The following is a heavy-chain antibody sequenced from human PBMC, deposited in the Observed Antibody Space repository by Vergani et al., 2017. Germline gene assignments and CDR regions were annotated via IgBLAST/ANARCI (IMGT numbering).Heavy chain of an antibody. Sequence: QVQLVQSGAEVKKPGASVKVSCKASGYTFSTYGISWVRQAPGQGLEWMGWISAYNGNTNYPEKFQGRLTMTTDTSTRTAYMELSSLRSEDTAVYYCARVLCSSTSCPYYYGMDVWGQGTTVTVSS. CDR2: ISAYNGNT. D-gene: IGHD2-2*01. CDR1: GYTFSTYG. V-gene: IGHV1-18*01. J-gene: IGHJ6*02. CDR3: ARVLCSSTSCPYYYGMDV.